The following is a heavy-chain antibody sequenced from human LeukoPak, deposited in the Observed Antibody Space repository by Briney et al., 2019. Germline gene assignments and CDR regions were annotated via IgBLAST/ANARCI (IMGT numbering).Heavy chain of an antibody. D-gene: IGHD2/OR15-2a*01. CDR2: IKSNADGGTP. Sequence: GGSLRLSXAASGFSFMNAWMIWVRQAPGKGLEWFGRIKSNADGGTPDYAAPARGRFTISRDDSKNTLYLQMNSVKTEDTAVYYCTTFYHEYSPYWGRGTLVTVSS. J-gene: IGHJ4*02. CDR3: TTFYHEYSPY. CDR1: GFSFMNAW. V-gene: IGHV3-15*01.